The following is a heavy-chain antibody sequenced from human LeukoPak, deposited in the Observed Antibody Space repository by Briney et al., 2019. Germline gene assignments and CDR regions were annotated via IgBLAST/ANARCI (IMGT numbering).Heavy chain of an antibody. V-gene: IGHV4-34*01. D-gene: IGHD3-16*02. J-gene: IGHJ1*01. CDR1: GGSFSGYY. CDR3: ARSTLYYDYVWGSYRLRSYFQH. CDR2: INHSGST. Sequence: PSETLSLTCAVYGGSFSGYYWSWIRQPPGKGLEWIGEINHSGSTNYNPSLKSRVTISVDTSKNQFSLKLSSVTAADTAVYYCARSTLYYDYVWGSYRLRSYFQHWGQGTLVTVSS.